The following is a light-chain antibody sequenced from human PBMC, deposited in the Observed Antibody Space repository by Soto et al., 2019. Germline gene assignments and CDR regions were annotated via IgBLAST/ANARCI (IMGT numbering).Light chain of an antibody. CDR3: QQYSAKWS. V-gene: IGKV1-5*03. J-gene: IGKJ1*01. Sequence: DLQMTQSPSTLSASVGDRVTITCRASESISSWLAWFQQKPGKAPKLLIQKASILESGVPSRFSGSESGTEFTLTISSLQPDDFATYFCQQYSAKWSFGQGTKVEIK. CDR1: ESISSW. CDR2: KAS.